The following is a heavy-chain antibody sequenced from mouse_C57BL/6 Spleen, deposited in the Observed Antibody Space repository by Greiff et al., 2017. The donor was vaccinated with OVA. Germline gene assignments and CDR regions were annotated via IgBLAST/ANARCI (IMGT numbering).Heavy chain of an antibody. J-gene: IGHJ2*01. CDR1: GYSITSGYD. CDR3: ARAGFYDGYYYYFDY. V-gene: IGHV3-1*01. Sequence: EVKVEESGPGMVKPSQSLSLTCTVTGYSITSGYDWHWIRHFPGNKLEWMGYISYSGSTNYNPSLKSRISITHDTSKNHFFLKLNSVTTEDTATYYCARAGFYDGYYYYFDYWGQGTTLTVSS. D-gene: IGHD2-3*01. CDR2: ISYSGST.